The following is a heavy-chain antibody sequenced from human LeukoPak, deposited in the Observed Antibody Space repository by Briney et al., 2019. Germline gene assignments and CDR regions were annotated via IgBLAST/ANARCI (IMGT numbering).Heavy chain of an antibody. CDR3: ASTICISTSCYPGVVDY. J-gene: IGHJ4*02. Sequence: SETLSLTCTVSGYSISSGYYWGWIRQPPGKGLEWIGSIYHSGSTYYNPSLKSRVTISVDTFKNQFSLKLSSVTAADTAVYYCASTICISTSCYPGVVDYWGQGTLVTVSS. D-gene: IGHD2-2*01. CDR2: IYHSGST. V-gene: IGHV4-38-2*02. CDR1: GYSISSGYY.